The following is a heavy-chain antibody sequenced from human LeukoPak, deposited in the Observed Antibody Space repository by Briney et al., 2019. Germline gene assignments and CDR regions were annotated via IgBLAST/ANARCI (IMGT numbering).Heavy chain of an antibody. J-gene: IGHJ4*02. CDR2: IKQDGSQK. CDR3: ARFEDDGDYFDY. V-gene: IGHV3-7*01. Sequence: PGGSLRLSCAASGFTFSNFWMTWVRQAPGKGLEWVAIIKQDGSQKYYVDSVKGRFTISRDNAKNSLYLQMNSLRAEDTAVYYCARFEDDGDYFDYWGQGTLVTVSS. CDR1: GFTFSNFW. D-gene: IGHD2-15*01.